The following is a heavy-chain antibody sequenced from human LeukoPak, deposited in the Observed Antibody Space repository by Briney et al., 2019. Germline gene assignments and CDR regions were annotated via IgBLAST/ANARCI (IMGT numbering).Heavy chain of an antibody. J-gene: IGHJ6*02. V-gene: IGHV3-9*01. CDR3: EKAAQQLAYYYGMDV. Sequence: GRSLRLSCAASGFTFDDYAMHWVRQAPGKGLEWVSGISWNSGSISYADSVKGRFTISRDNAKNSLYLQMNSLRADDTSLYYCEKAAQQLAYYYGMDVWGQGTTVTVSS. CDR2: ISWNSGSI. CDR1: GFTFDDYA. D-gene: IGHD6-13*01.